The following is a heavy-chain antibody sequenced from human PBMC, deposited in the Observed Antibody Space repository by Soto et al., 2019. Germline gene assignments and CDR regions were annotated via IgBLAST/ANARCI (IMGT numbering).Heavy chain of an antibody. J-gene: IGHJ5*02. CDR1: GFTFSSYS. CDR2: ISSSSSTI. V-gene: IGHV3-48*02. D-gene: IGHD3-22*01. CDR3: ARDRYYYDSSGYYNWFDP. Sequence: GGSLRLSCAASGFTFSSYSMNWVRQAPGKGLEWVSYISSSSSTIYYADSVKGRFTISRDNAKNSLYLQMNSLRDEDTAVYYCARDRYYYDSSGYYNWFDPWGQGTLVTVSS.